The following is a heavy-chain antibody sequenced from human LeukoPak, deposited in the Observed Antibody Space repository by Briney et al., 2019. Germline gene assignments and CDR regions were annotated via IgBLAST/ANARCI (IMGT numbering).Heavy chain of an antibody. CDR1: GYSIRSGYY. V-gene: IGHV4-38-2*02. Sequence: SETLSLTCTVSGYSIRSGYYWGWIRQAPGKGLEWIGSIYHSGSTYYNPSLKSRVTISVDTSNNQFSLKLSSLTAADTAVYYWAGGEDYGDYNFDYWGQGTLVTVSS. D-gene: IGHD4-17*01. CDR2: IYHSGST. CDR3: AGGEDYGDYNFDY. J-gene: IGHJ4*02.